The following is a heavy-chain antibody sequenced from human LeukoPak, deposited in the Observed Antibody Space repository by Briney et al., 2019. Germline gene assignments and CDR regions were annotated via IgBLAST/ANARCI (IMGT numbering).Heavy chain of an antibody. CDR1: GFTFSSYG. CDR3: AKAPSAMVRGVIVQWFDP. D-gene: IGHD3-10*01. Sequence: GGSLRLSCAASGFTFSSYGMHWVRQAPGKALEWVSVISYDGSNKYYADSVKGRFTISRDNSNNTLYLQMNSLRAEDTAVYYCAKAPSAMVRGVIVQWFDPWGQGTLVTVSS. V-gene: IGHV3-30*18. CDR2: ISYDGSNK. J-gene: IGHJ5*02.